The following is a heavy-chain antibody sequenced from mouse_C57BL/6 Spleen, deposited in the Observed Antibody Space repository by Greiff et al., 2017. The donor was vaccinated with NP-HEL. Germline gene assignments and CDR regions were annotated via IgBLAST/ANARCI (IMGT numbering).Heavy chain of an antibody. CDR3: ARPTSNYYGSSLAFDV. J-gene: IGHJ1*03. CDR1: GYSITSGYY. CDR2: ISYDGSN. V-gene: IGHV3-6*01. Sequence: EVQLQQSGPGLVKPSQSLSLTCSVTGYSITSGYYWNWIRQFPGNKLEWMGYISYDGSNNYNPSLKNRISITRDTSKNQFFLKLNSVTTEDTATYYCARPTSNYYGSSLAFDVWGTGTTVTVSS. D-gene: IGHD1-1*01.